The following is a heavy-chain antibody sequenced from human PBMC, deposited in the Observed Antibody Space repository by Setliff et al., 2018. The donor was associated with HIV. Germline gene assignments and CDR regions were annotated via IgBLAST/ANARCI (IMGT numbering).Heavy chain of an antibody. J-gene: IGHJ3*02. D-gene: IGHD5-18*01. CDR1: GGSISSYY. CDR3: ARRGYGYGYPIDAFDI. CDR2: IYYSGST. V-gene: IGHV4-59*08. Sequence: NPSETLSLTCTVSGGSISSYYGSWIRQPPGKGLEWIGYIYYSGSTNYNASLQSRVTISVDTSKNQFSLKLSSVTAADTAVYYCARRGYGYGYPIDAFDIWGQGRMVTVSS.